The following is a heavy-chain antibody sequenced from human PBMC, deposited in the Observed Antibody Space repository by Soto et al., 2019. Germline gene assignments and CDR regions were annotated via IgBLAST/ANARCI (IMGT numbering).Heavy chain of an antibody. D-gene: IGHD6-19*01. CDR2: ISYDGSNK. CDR1: GFTFSSFG. V-gene: IGHV3-30*18. J-gene: IGHJ4*02. Sequence: QVQLVESGGGVVQPGRSLRLSCAASGFTFSSFGMHWVCQAPGKGLEWVALISYDGSNKYYADSVKGRFTISRDKSKNTLYLQMNSLRAEDTAVYYCAKDRGWSSADLDYWGQGTLVTVSS. CDR3: AKDRGWSSADLDY.